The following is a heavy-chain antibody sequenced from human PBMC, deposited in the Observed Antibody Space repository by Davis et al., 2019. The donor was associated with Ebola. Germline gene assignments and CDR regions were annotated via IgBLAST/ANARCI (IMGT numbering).Heavy chain of an antibody. CDR1: GFTFSSYW. J-gene: IGHJ6*02. Sequence: GESLKISCAASGFTFSSYWMSWVRQAPGKGLEWVANIKQDGSEKYYVDSVKGRFTISRDNAKNSLYIQMNSLRAEDTAVYYCAREKAELRFLQRMDVWGQGTTVTVSS. V-gene: IGHV3-7*03. D-gene: IGHD3-3*01. CDR3: AREKAELRFLQRMDV. CDR2: IKQDGSEK.